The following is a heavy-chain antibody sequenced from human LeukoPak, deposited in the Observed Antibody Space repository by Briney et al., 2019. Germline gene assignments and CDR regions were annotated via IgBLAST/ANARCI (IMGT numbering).Heavy chain of an antibody. CDR3: ARDALPDGVVVVAATLNWFDP. V-gene: IGHV1-69*13. D-gene: IGHD2-15*01. Sequence: SVKVSCKASDYTFSRYAISWVRQAPGQGLEWMGGIIPIFGTANYAQKFQGRVTITADESTSTAYMELSSLRSEDTAVYYCARDALPDGVVVVAATLNWFDPWGQGTLVTVSS. CDR1: DYTFSRYA. J-gene: IGHJ5*02. CDR2: IIPIFGTA.